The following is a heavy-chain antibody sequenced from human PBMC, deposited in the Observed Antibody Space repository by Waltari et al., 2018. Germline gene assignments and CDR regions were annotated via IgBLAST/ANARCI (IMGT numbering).Heavy chain of an antibody. D-gene: IGHD1-26*01. CDR1: ADSIRSNKW. J-gene: IGHJ4*02. CDR2: IYQSGST. V-gene: IGHV4-4*02. CDR3: ATDPSIPGSSDDF. Sequence: QVQLQESGPGLVKPSGTLSLTCVVSADSIRSNKWWTWVRQPPGKGLEWIGEIYQSGSTTYNPSLKGRVTMSIDMSKKQLSLRLTSVTTADTAMYYCATDPSIPGSSDDFWGQGALVTVSS.